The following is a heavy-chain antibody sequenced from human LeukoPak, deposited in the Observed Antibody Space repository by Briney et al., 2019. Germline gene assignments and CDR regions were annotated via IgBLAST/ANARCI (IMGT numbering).Heavy chain of an antibody. J-gene: IGHJ4*02. CDR3: ARGVQWEPGTDY. Sequence: ASVKVSCKASGYTFTGYYMHWVRQAPGQGLGWMGRINPNSGGTNYAQKFQGRVTMTRDTSISTAYMELSRLRSDDTAVYYCARGVQWEPGTDYWGQGTLVTVSS. V-gene: IGHV1-2*06. CDR2: INPNSGGT. D-gene: IGHD1-26*01. CDR1: GYTFTGYY.